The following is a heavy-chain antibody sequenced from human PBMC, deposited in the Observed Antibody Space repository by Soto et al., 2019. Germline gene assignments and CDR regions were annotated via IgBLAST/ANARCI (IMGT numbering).Heavy chain of an antibody. J-gene: IGHJ2*01. Sequence: DVQLLESGGDLVQPGESLRLSCAASSFIFSDFAMSWVRQTPGKGLEWVSAVSVYGGSTHYSDAVKGRFTISRDNSRDTLFLQMNSLRAEDTAVYYCARRPAGDSHWYFDLWGRGTLVTVSS. CDR2: VSVYGGST. V-gene: IGHV3-23*01. CDR1: SFIFSDFA. D-gene: IGHD2-21*01. CDR3: ARRPAGDSHWYFDL.